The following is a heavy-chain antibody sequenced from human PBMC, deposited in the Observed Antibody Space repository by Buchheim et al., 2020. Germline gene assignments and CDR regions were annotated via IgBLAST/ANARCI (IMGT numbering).Heavy chain of an antibody. J-gene: IGHJ4*02. CDR3: ERAGGYYDCRSGYYSFDY. Sequence: EVQLVESGGGLVKPGGSLRLSCAASGFTFSSYSMNWFRQAPGKGLVWVSLIDIDGSRTNYADSVKGRFTISRDNRKNPLYLQMKNLRVEDTAVYDCERAGGYYDCRSGYYSFDYWGQGTL. CDR1: GFTFSSYS. D-gene: IGHD3-3*01. V-gene: IGHV3-74*02. CDR2: IDIDGSRT.